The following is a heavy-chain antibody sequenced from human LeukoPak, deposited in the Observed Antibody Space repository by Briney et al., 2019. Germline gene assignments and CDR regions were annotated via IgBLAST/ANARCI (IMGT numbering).Heavy chain of an antibody. V-gene: IGHV3-23*01. J-gene: IGHJ4*02. CDR2: ISGSGGST. CDR3: AKGVVVVPAATKYYFDY. CDR1: GFTFSSYA. D-gene: IGHD2-2*01. Sequence: GGSLRLPCAASGFTFSSYAMSWVRQAPGKGLEWVSAISGSGGSTYYADSVKGRFTISRDNSKNTLYLQMNSLRAEDTAVYYCAKGVVVVPAATKYYFDYWGQGTLVTVSS.